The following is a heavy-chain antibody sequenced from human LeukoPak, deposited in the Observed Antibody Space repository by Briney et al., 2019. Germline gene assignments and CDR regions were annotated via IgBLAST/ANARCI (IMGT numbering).Heavy chain of an antibody. CDR3: AKDQGDFDY. CDR2: ISYDGSNK. Sequence: PGRSLRLSCAASGFTFSSYDMHWVRQAPGKGLEWVAVISYDGSNKLYADSVKGRFTISRDNSKNTLYLQMNSLRTEDTAVYYCAKDQGDFDYWGQGTLVTVSS. CDR1: GFTFSSYD. J-gene: IGHJ4*02. V-gene: IGHV3-30*18.